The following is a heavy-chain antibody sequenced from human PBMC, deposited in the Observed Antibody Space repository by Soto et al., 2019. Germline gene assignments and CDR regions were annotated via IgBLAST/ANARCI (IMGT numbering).Heavy chain of an antibody. V-gene: IGHV4-30-4*01. CDR1: GGSISSGDYY. J-gene: IGHJ4*02. CDR2: IYYSGST. D-gene: IGHD4-17*01. CDR3: ARVRQRYYFDY. Sequence: SETLSLTCTVSGGSISSGDYYWSWIRQPPGKGLEWIGYIYYSGSTYYNPSLKSRVTISVDTSKNQFSLKLSSVTAADTAVYYCARVRQRYYFDYWGQGTLVTVSS.